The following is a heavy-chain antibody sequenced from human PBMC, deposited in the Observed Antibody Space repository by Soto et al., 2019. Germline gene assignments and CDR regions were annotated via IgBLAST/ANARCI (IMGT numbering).Heavy chain of an antibody. J-gene: IGHJ3*02. CDR1: GGSISSYY. D-gene: IGHD1-1*01. V-gene: IGHV4-59*08. CDR3: AKHVATTACDI. CDR2: IYYSGST. Sequence: QVQLQEAGPGLVKPSETLSLTCTVSGGSISSYYWSWIRQPPGKGLEWIGYIYYSGSTKCNPSLKSRVTISVDTSKNQFSLKLSSVTAADTAVYYCAKHVATTACDIWGQGTMVTVSS.